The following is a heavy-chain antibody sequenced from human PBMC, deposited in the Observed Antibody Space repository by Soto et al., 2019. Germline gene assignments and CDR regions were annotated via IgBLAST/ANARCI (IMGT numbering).Heavy chain of an antibody. CDR3: ARGDGDY. J-gene: IGHJ4*02. V-gene: IGHV3-7*03. CDR1: GFTFSSHW. CDR2: IKPDGSNK. Sequence: HPGGSLRLSCAASGFTFSSHWMKWVRQAPGKGLEWVASIKPDGSNKYYVDSVKGRFTLSRDNAENSLYLQMDSLRAEDTAVYYCARGDGDYVGQGTLVTVYS.